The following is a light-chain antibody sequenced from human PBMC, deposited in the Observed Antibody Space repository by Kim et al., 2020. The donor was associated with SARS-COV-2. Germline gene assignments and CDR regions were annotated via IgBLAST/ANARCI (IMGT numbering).Light chain of an antibody. CDR2: DGS. J-gene: IGKJ1*01. CDR1: QNVKNY. CDR3: QQSGT. V-gene: IGKV3-20*01. Sequence: GTLSLSPGERATLSCRASQNVKNYFAGYQQKPGQAPRLLIYDGSSRAIGIPDRFSGSGSGTDFTLTISRLEPEDFAVYYCQQSGTFGQGTKVEIK.